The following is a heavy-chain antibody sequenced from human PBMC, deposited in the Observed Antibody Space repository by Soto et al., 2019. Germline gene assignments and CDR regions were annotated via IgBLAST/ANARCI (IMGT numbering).Heavy chain of an antibody. CDR2: IFYSGST. Sequence: PSETLSLTCSVSGVSITNSRFFWGWIRHPPGKGLEWIGNIFYSGSTYYNPSLKSRLAISVDTSKNQLSLELGSVTAADTAVYFCATLSPGRYQLYYFDYWGQGNMVTVSS. CDR1: GVSITNSRFF. CDR3: ATLSPGRYQLYYFDY. J-gene: IGHJ4*02. D-gene: IGHD1-1*01. V-gene: IGHV4-39*01.